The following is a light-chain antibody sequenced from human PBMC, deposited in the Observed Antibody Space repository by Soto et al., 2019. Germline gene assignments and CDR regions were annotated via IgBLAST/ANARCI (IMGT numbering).Light chain of an antibody. V-gene: IGKV3-15*01. CDR2: GAS. Sequence: EIVMTQSPATLSVSPGERATLSCRASQSVSSNLAWYHQKPGQAPRLLIYGASTRATGIPARFSGSGSGTEFALTISSLQSKDFAVYYCQQYNNWPPWTFGQGTKVEIK. CDR1: QSVSSN. CDR3: QQYNNWPPWT. J-gene: IGKJ1*01.